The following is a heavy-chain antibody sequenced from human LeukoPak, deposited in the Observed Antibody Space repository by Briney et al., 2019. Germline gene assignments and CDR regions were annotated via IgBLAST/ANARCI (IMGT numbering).Heavy chain of an antibody. J-gene: IGHJ4*02. CDR2: ISYDGSNK. D-gene: IGHD1-26*01. CDR3: AKGESGSPGAPDY. CDR1: GFTFSNSA. Sequence: GGSLRLSCAVSGFTFSNSAMNWVRQAPGKGLEWVAVISYDGSNKYYADSVKGRFTISRDNSKNTLYLQMNSLRAEDTAVYYCAKGESGSPGAPDYWGQGTLVTVSS. V-gene: IGHV3-30-3*01.